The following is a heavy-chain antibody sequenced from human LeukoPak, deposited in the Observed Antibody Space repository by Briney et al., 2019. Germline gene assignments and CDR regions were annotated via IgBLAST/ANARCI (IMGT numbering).Heavy chain of an antibody. CDR1: GFTFSSYG. V-gene: IGHV3-30*02. CDR3: AKDEQQLATFDY. J-gene: IGHJ4*02. D-gene: IGHD6-13*01. CDR2: IRYDGSNK. Sequence: GGSLLLSCAACGFTFSSYGMHWVRPAPGKGLEWVAFIRYDGSNKYYADSVKGRFTISRDNSKNTLYLQMNSLRAEDTAVYYCAKDEQQLATFDYWGQGTLVTVSS.